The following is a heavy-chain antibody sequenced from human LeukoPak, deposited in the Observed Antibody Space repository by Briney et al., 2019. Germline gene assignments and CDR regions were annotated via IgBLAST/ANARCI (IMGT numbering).Heavy chain of an antibody. J-gene: IGHJ5*02. CDR2: ISGSGGST. D-gene: IGHD4-23*01. V-gene: IGHV3-23*01. CDR3: AKKDQLRNWFDP. CDR1: GLTFSSYA. Sequence: PGGSLRLSCAASGLTFSSYAMSWVRQAPVKELEWVSAISGSGGSTYYADSVKGRFTISRDNSKNTLYPQMNSLRAEDTAVYYCAKKDQLRNWFDPWGQGTLVTVSS.